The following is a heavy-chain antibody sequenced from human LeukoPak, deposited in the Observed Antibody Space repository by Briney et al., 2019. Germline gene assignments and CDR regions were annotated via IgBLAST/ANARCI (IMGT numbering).Heavy chain of an antibody. V-gene: IGHV3-23*01. Sequence: PVWSFRGACPAARFTFSSYAMIWVRQARGKGLEGVSAIRGSGGSTYYADSVKGRFTISRDNSKNTLYLQMNSLRAEDTAVYYCAKQIAVAGTVDYWGQGPLVTVSS. CDR3: AKQIAVAGTVDY. D-gene: IGHD6-19*01. J-gene: IGHJ4*02. CDR2: IRGSGGST. CDR1: RFTFSSYA.